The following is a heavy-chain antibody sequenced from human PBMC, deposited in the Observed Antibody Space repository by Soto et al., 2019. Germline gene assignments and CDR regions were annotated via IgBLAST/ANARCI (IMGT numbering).Heavy chain of an antibody. CDR1: GYTFTSYG. V-gene: IGHV1-18*01. J-gene: IGHJ4*02. D-gene: IGHD3-10*01. CDR3: ARGVGLLWFGSPVSYFDY. Sequence: GASVKVSCKASGYTFTSYGISWVRQAPGQGLEWMGWISAYNGNTNYAQKLQGRVTMTTDTSTSTAYMELRSLRSDDTAVYYCARGVGLLWFGSPVSYFDYWGQGTLVTVSS. CDR2: ISAYNGNT.